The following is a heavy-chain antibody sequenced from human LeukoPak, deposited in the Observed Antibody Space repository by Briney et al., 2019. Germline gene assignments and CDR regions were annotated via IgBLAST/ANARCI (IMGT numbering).Heavy chain of an antibody. CDR3: ARGRYSGSYYGEYFQH. Sequence: GGSLRLSCAASGFTFSSYSMNWVRQAPGKGLEWASSISSSSSYIYYADSVKGRFTISRDNAKNSLYLQMNSLRAEDTAVYYCARGRYSGSYYGEYFQHWGQGALVTVSS. J-gene: IGHJ1*01. V-gene: IGHV3-21*01. D-gene: IGHD1-26*01. CDR1: GFTFSSYS. CDR2: ISSSSSYI.